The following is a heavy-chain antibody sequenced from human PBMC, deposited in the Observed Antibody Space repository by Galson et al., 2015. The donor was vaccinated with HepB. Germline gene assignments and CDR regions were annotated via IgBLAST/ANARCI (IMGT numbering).Heavy chain of an antibody. V-gene: IGHV3-23*01. CDR2: INANGRRT. D-gene: IGHD5-12*01. CDR1: GFAFSSYG. J-gene: IGHJ4*02. Sequence: SLRLSCAASGFAFSSYGMSWVRQAPGKGLEWVSAINANGRRTYYAGSVKGRCTISRDNSKNTLFLQMNSLRAEDTAIFYCASSGYSGYGLIDPVPRIDYWGQGALVTVSS. CDR3: ASSGYSGYGLIDPVPRIDY.